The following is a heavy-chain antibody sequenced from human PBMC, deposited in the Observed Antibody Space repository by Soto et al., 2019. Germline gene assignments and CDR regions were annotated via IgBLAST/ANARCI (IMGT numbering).Heavy chain of an antibody. J-gene: IGHJ3*01. CDR2: IYWDDDK. D-gene: IGHD6-6*01. CDR1: GFSLNTNGVG. Sequence: QITLKESGPTLVRPTQTLTLTCIFSGFSLNTNGVGVGWIRQPPGKSLEWLALIYWDDDKRYSPSLKSRLRLTKDISRNQVVLTMTNMDPVDTATYYCAHRRARTAGRDDAYDVWGQGTLVVVSS. V-gene: IGHV2-5*02. CDR3: AHRRARTAGRDDAYDV.